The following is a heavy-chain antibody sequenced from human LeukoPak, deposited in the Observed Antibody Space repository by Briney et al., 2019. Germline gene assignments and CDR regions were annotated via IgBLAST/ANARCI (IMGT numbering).Heavy chain of an antibody. CDR2: IYYSGST. Sequence: SETLSLTCTVSGGSISSYYWSWIRQPPGKGLEWIGYIYYSGSTNYNPSLKSRVTISVDKSKNQFSLKLSSVTAADTAVYYCARVSGNYYDSSGSLGYWGQGTLVTVSS. J-gene: IGHJ4*02. CDR1: GGSISSYY. D-gene: IGHD3-22*01. V-gene: IGHV4-59*12. CDR3: ARVSGNYYDSSGSLGY.